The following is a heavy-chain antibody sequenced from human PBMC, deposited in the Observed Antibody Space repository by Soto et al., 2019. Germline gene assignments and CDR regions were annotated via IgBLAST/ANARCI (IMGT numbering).Heavy chain of an antibody. J-gene: IGHJ4*02. CDR2: IYYSGST. Sequence: PSETLSLTCTVSGGSISSYYWSWIRQPPGKGLEWIGYIYYSGSTNYNPSLKSRVTISVDTSKNQFSLKLSSVTAADTAVYYCARGGRGWFREIVSDLDYWGQGTLVTVS. CDR1: GGSISSYY. V-gene: IGHV4-59*01. D-gene: IGHD3-10*01. CDR3: ARGGRGWFREIVSDLDY.